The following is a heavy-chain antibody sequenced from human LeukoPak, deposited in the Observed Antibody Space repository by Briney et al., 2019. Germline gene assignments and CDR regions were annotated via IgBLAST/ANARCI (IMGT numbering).Heavy chain of an antibody. CDR2: IYHSGST. J-gene: IGHJ6*03. V-gene: IGHV4-59*12. D-gene: IGHD3-3*01. Sequence: SETLSLTCTVSGGSISSYYWSWIRQPPGKGLEWIGYIYHSGSTYYNPSLKSRVTISVDRSKNQFSLKLSSVTAADTAVYYCARVFFYYMDVWGKGTTVTVSS. CDR3: ARVFFYYMDV. CDR1: GGSISSYY.